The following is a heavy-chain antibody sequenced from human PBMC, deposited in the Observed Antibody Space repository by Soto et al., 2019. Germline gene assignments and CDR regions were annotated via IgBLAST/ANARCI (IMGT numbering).Heavy chain of an antibody. CDR3: ARGSYDIYYGMDV. D-gene: IGHD3-9*01. CDR2: IYYSGST. V-gene: IGHV4-31*03. CDR1: GGPISSGGYY. Sequence: SETLSLTCTVSGGPISSGGYYWSWIRQHPGKGLEWIGYIYYSGSTYYNPSLKSRVTISVDTSKNQFSLKLSSVTAADTAVYYCARGSYDIYYGMDVWGQGTTVTVSS. J-gene: IGHJ6*02.